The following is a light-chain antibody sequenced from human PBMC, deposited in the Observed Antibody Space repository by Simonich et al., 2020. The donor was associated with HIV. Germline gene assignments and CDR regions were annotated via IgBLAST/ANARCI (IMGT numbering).Light chain of an antibody. V-gene: IGKV4-1*01. J-gene: IGKJ1*01. Sequence: DIVMTQSPDSLAVSLGERATINCKTSQSFLYSSNNKHYLAWYQQKPGQPPKLLIYWASTRESGVPDRFSASGSGTDFTLTISSLQAEDVAIYYCQQYYSTPPTFGQGTKVEIK. CDR3: QQYYSTPPT. CDR1: QSFLYSSNNKHY. CDR2: WAS.